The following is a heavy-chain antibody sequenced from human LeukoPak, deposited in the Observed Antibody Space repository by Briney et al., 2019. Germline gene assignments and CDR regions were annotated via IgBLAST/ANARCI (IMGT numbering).Heavy chain of an antibody. J-gene: IGHJ4*02. D-gene: IGHD1-14*01. CDR2: INAGHGNT. CDR3: ARGAGFAEPLPEY. V-gene: IGHV1-3*01. Sequence: ASVKVSCKASGYTFTNYAIQWVRQVPGQRLEWMGWINAGHGNTKYSQKLQGRVTITRDTSVSTAYMELSSLRSEDTAVYYCARGAGFAEPLPEYWGQGTLLTVSS. CDR1: GYTFTNYA.